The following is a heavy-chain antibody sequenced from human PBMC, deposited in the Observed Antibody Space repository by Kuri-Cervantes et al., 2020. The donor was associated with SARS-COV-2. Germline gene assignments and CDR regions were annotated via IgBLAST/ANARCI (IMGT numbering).Heavy chain of an antibody. CDR3: ARAPLYYYYMDV. J-gene: IGHJ6*03. CDR2: ISGSGGST. V-gene: IGHV3-23*01. CDR1: GFTFSSYA. Sequence: GGSLRLSCAASGFTFSSYAMSWVRQAPGKGLEWVSAISGSGGSTYYADSVKGRFTISRDNAKNSLYLQMNSLRAEDTAVYYCARAPLYYYYMDVWGKGTTVTVSS.